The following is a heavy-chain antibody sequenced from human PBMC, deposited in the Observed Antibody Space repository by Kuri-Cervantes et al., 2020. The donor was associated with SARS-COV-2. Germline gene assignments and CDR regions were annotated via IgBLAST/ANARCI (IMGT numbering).Heavy chain of an antibody. Sequence: GGSLRLSCTVSGGSISSSSYYWGWIRQPPGKGLEWVAVISYDGSNKYYADSVKGRFTISRDNSRNRLYLQMNSLRPEDTAVYYCAKAFTYAHYYYHAMDVWGLGTTVTVSS. CDR3: AKAFTYAHYYYHAMDV. D-gene: IGHD2-2*01. CDR1: GGSISSSS. V-gene: IGHV3-30*18. CDR2: ISYDGSNK. J-gene: IGHJ6*02.